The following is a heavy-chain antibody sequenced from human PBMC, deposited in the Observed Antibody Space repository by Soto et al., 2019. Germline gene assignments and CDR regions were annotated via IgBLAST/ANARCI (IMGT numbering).Heavy chain of an antibody. Sequence: QVQLQQWGAGLLKPSETLSLTCAVYGGSFSGYYWSWIRQPPGKGLEWIGEINHSGSTNYNPSLKSRFTISVDTSKNQFSLKLSSVTVADTAVYYCARPGSYYFDYWCQGTLVTVSS. CDR1: GGSFSGYY. J-gene: IGHJ4*02. CDR3: ARPGSYYFDY. CDR2: INHSGST. V-gene: IGHV4-34*01.